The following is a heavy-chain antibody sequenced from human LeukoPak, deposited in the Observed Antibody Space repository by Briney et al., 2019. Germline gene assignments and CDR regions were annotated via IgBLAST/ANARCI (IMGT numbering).Heavy chain of an antibody. CDR2: ISSSSSYI. Sequence: GGSLRLSCAASGFTFSSYGMNWVRQAPGKGLEWVSSISSSSSYIYYADSVQGRFTITRDNAKNSLYLQMNSLRAEDTAVYYCAREAPTVTRDFDYWGQGTLVTVSS. CDR3: AREAPTVTRDFDY. V-gene: IGHV3-21*01. CDR1: GFTFSSYG. J-gene: IGHJ4*02. D-gene: IGHD4-11*01.